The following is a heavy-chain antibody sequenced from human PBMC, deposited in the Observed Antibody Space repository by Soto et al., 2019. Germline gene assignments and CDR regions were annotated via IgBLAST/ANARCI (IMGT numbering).Heavy chain of an antibody. V-gene: IGHV3-15*01. J-gene: IGHJ6*02. CDR2: IKSKTDGGTT. Sequence: EVQLVESGGGLVKPGGSLRLSCAASGFTFSNAWMSWVRQAPGKGLEWVGRIKSKTDGGTTDYAAPVKGRFTISRDDSKNTPYQQMNSLKTEDPAVYYCNTDPPKQLGPQGPRYYYYGMDVWGQGTTVTVSS. CDR1: GFTFSNAW. D-gene: IGHD6-6*01. CDR3: NTDPPKQLGPQGPRYYYYGMDV.